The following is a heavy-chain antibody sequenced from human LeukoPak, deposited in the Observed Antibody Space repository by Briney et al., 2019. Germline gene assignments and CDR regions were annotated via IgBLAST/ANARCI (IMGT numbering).Heavy chain of an antibody. Sequence: GASVKVSRKASGGTFTSYAISWVRQAPGQGLEWMGGIIPIFGTANYAQKFQGRVTITTDESTSTAYMELSSLRSEDTAVYYCARQSGYSYGTSFDYWGQGTLVTVSS. D-gene: IGHD5-18*01. CDR1: GGTFTSYA. CDR2: IIPIFGTA. V-gene: IGHV1-69*05. CDR3: ARQSGYSYGTSFDY. J-gene: IGHJ4*02.